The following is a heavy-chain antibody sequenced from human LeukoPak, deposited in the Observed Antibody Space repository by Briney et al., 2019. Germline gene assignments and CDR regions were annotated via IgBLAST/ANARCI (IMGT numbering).Heavy chain of an antibody. Sequence: GRSLRLSCATSGFTFSSSAMHRVRQAPDKGLAAVAVISYDGSNKYYADSVKGRFTISRDNSKNTLYLQMNSLRADDTAVYYCARDRDSSGWYEGFDYWGQGTLVTVSS. CDR2: ISYDGSNK. V-gene: IGHV3-30-3*01. CDR3: ARDRDSSGWYEGFDY. CDR1: GFTFSSSA. D-gene: IGHD6-19*01. J-gene: IGHJ4*02.